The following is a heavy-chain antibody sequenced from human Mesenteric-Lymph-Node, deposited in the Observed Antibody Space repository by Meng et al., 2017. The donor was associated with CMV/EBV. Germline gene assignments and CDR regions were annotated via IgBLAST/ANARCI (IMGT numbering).Heavy chain of an antibody. CDR1: GFSFSRYE. J-gene: IGHJ6*02. D-gene: IGHD5-18*01. V-gene: IGHV3-48*03. CDR3: AGYLPRQYYYYYAMDV. CDR2: SGSNRDI. Sequence: GESLKISCAASGFSFSRYEMNWVRQAPGKGLEWISYSGSNRDIYYADSVKGRFTISRDNAQKSLYLQMDSLRAEDTAVYYCAGYLPRQYYYYYAMDVWGPGTTVTVSS.